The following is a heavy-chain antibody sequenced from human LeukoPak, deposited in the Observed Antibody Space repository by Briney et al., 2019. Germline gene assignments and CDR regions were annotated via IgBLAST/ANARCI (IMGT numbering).Heavy chain of an antibody. J-gene: IGHJ4*02. V-gene: IGHV4-34*01. CDR3: ATQARPHYDFWSGYYRTFDY. Sequence: SETLSLTCAVYGGSFSGYYRSWIRQPPGKGLEWIGEINHSGSTNYNPSLKSRVTISVDTSKNQFSLKLSSVTAADTAVYYCATQARPHYDFWSGYYRTFDYWGQGTLVTVSS. D-gene: IGHD3-3*01. CDR1: GGSFSGYY. CDR2: INHSGST.